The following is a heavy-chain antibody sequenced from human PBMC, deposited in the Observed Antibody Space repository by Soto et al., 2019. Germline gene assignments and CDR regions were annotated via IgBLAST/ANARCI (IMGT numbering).Heavy chain of an antibody. J-gene: IGHJ4*02. D-gene: IGHD3-22*01. V-gene: IGHV1-18*01. CDR3: TSDVCHCYDGSGYKIYLDY. CDR1: GYTFTNYG. Sequence: QVQLVQSGAEVKKPGASVKVSCKVSGYTFTNYGISWVRQTPGQGLEWMGWLSAYNGNTNYAEKLQGRVTMTTDTSTSTAYMELSSLRSDDTAVSSWTSDVCHCYDGSGYKIYLDYWRQGTLVTISS. CDR2: LSAYNGNT.